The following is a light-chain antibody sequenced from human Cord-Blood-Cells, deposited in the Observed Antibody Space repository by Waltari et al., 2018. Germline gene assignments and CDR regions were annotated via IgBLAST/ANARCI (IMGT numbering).Light chain of an antibody. Sequence: EIVMTQSPATLSVSPGERATLSCRASQSVSSNLAWYQQKPGQASRLLIYGASTRATGIPARFSGSGSGTESTLTISSLQSEDFAVYYCQQYNNWPRTFGQGTKVEIK. V-gene: IGKV3-15*01. CDR1: QSVSSN. CDR3: QQYNNWPRT. CDR2: GAS. J-gene: IGKJ1*01.